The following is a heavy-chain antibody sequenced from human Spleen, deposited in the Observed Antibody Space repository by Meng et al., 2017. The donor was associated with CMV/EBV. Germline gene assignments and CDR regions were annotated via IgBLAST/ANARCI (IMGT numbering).Heavy chain of an antibody. CDR2: MNPHTGDT. CDR1: GNTFRGYN. Sequence: RFSCKDSGNTFRGYNINGVRRATGKGLEWREWMNPHTGDTGYPQDFLGRVTITRDTSINTAYMQLRSLKSEDTAVYYCARGVGFSDTWGQGTLVTVSS. J-gene: IGHJ5*02. CDR3: ARGVGFSDT. D-gene: IGHD1-26*01. V-gene: IGHV1-8*01.